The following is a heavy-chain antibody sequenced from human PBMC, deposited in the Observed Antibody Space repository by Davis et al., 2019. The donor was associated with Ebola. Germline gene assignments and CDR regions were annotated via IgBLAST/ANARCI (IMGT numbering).Heavy chain of an antibody. J-gene: IGHJ3*02. CDR1: GGSISSGSYY. CDR3: ARERSYDYIWGSYRPHLNDAFDI. CDR2: IYTSGST. V-gene: IGHV4-61*09. Sequence: PSETLSLTCTVSGGSISSGSYYWSWIRQPAGKGLEWIGHIYTSGSTNYNPSLKSRVTISVDTSKNQFSLKLSSVTAADTAVYYCARERSYDYIWGSYRPHLNDAFDIWGQGTMVTVSS. D-gene: IGHD3-16*02.